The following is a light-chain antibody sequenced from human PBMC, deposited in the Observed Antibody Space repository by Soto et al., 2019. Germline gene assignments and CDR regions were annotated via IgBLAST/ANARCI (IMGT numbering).Light chain of an antibody. V-gene: IGLV2-8*01. J-gene: IGLJ2*01. CDR3: SSYSRSNDYVV. CDR2: EVT. Sequence: QSALTQPPSASGSPGQSVTISCTGTSSDVGGYNYVSWYQQHPGKAPKLMIFEVTQRPSGVPGRFSGSKSGNTASLTVSGLQADDEADYYCSSYSRSNDYVVFGGGTKLTVL. CDR1: SSDVGGYNY.